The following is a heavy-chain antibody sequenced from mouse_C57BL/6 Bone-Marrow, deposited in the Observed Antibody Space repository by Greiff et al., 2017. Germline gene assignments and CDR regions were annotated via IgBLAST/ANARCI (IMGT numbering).Heavy chain of an antibody. D-gene: IGHD2-4*01. J-gene: IGHJ1*03. CDR3: ARDDDYDEGWYFDV. Sequence: QVQLQQPGAELVMPGASVKLSCKASGYTFTSYWMHWVKQRPGPGLEWIGEIDPSDSYTNYNQQFKGKSTLTVDKSSSTAYMQLSSLTSEDSAVYYCARDDDYDEGWYFDVWGTGTTVTVSS. CDR2: IDPSDSYT. CDR1: GYTFTSYW. V-gene: IGHV1-69*01.